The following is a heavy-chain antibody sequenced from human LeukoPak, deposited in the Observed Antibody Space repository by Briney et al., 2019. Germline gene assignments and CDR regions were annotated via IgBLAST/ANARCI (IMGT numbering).Heavy chain of an antibody. D-gene: IGHD3-16*02. CDR3: ARHAVITFGGVIVIPHWYFDL. J-gene: IGHJ2*01. Sequence: GGSLRLSCAASGFTFSSYSMNWVRQAPGKGLEWVSSISSSSNYIYYADSVKGRFTISRDNAKNSLNPQMNSLRAEDTAVYYCARHAVITFGGVIVIPHWYFDLWGRGTLVTVSS. CDR2: ISSSSNYI. CDR1: GFTFSSYS. V-gene: IGHV3-21*01.